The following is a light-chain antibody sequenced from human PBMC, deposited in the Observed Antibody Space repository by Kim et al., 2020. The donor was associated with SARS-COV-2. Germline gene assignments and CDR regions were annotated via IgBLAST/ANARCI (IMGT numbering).Light chain of an antibody. J-gene: IGLJ3*02. Sequence: RVTFSCPGHSANIGAGYDVHWYKQLPGTAPKLLIYGNTNRPSGVPDRFSGSKSGTSASLAITGLQAEDEADYYCQSYDTSLSAWVFGGGTQLTVL. V-gene: IGLV1-40*01. CDR2: GNT. CDR3: QSYDTSLSAWV. CDR1: SANIGAGYD.